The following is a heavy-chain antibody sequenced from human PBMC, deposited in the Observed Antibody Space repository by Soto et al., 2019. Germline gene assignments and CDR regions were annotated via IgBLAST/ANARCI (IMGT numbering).Heavy chain of an antibody. CDR3: ARARGARYFDY. Sequence: SETLSLTCSVSGASISSYYYTWIRQTPGKGLEWIGYIYLGGSINYNPSFKSRVIISVDTSKNQFSVRLSSVTAADTAVYYCARARGARYFDYWGQGTLVTVSS. D-gene: IGHD2-15*01. CDR2: IYLGGSI. CDR1: GASISSYY. V-gene: IGHV4-59*01. J-gene: IGHJ4*02.